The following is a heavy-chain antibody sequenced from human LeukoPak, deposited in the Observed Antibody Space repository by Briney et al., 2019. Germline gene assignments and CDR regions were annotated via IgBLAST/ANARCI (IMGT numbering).Heavy chain of an antibody. J-gene: IGHJ4*02. D-gene: IGHD6-19*01. CDR3: ARVRYQMYSGGYYFNY. Sequence: ASVKVSCKASGYTFTSYDINWVRQATGQGLEWMGWMNPNSGNTGYAQKFQGRVTMTRNTSINTAYMELSSLISEDPAVHYCARVRYQMYSGGYYFNYWGQGTLVTVSS. CDR1: GYTFTSYD. V-gene: IGHV1-8*01. CDR2: MNPNSGNT.